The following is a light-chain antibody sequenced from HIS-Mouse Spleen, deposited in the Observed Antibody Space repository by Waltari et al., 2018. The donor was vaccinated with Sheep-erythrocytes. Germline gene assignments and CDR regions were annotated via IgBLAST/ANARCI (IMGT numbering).Light chain of an antibody. CDR1: QGISSA. CDR3: QQFNNYPRT. Sequence: IQLTQSPSSLSASVGDRVTITCRASQGISSALAWCQQKPGKAPKLLIYDASSLESGVPSRFSGSGSGTDFTLTISSLQPEDFATYYCQQFNNYPRTFGQGTKVEIK. V-gene: IGKV1D-13*01. J-gene: IGKJ1*01. CDR2: DAS.